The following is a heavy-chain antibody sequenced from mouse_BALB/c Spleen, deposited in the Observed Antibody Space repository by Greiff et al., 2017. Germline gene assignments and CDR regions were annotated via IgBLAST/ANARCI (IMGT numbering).Heavy chain of an antibody. V-gene: IGHV1-80*01. Sequence: VQLQQSGAELVRPGSSVKISCKASGYAFSSYWMNWVKQRPGQGLEWIGQIYPGDGDTNYNGKFKGKATLTADKSSSTAYMQLSSLTSEDSAVYYCARRGLRFAMDYWGQGTSVTVSS. CDR2: IYPGDGDT. D-gene: IGHD2-4*01. CDR3: ARRGLRFAMDY. CDR1: GYAFSSYW. J-gene: IGHJ4*01.